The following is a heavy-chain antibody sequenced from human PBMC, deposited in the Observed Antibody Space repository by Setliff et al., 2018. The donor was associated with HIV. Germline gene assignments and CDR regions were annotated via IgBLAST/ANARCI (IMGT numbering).Heavy chain of an antibody. D-gene: IGHD4-17*01. CDR2: IYSTGST. CDR1: GAPITSHY. V-gene: IGHV4-59*11. CDR3: AKGAGFYGDYTFDY. J-gene: IGHJ4*02. Sequence: SETLSLTCTVSGAPITSHYWSWIRQSPGRELEWIGYIYSTGSTNYNPSLQSRVSISMDASKNKFSLKVTSVTSADTAVYYCAKGAGFYGDYTFDYCGQGNLVTVSS.